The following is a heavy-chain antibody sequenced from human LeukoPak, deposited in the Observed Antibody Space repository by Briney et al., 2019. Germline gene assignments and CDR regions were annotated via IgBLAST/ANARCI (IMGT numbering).Heavy chain of an antibody. CDR1: GGSFSGYY. V-gene: IGHV4-34*01. J-gene: IGHJ4*02. CDR3: ARHTSGSSLDY. D-gene: IGHD6-25*01. Sequence: PSETLSLTCAVYGGSFSGYYWSWIRQPPGKGLEWIATIHYSGGTNYNPSLKSRVTISVDTSKTQFSLKLSSATAADTAVYYCARHTSGSSLDYWGQGTLLPVSS. CDR2: IHYSGGT.